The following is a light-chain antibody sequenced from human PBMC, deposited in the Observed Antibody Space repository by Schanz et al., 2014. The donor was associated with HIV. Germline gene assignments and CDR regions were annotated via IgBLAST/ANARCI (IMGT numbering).Light chain of an antibody. CDR2: NSH. Sequence: QSVLTQPPSASGTPGQRVTISCSGGSSNVGRYTVAWYQQVPGTAPKLLISNSHQRPSGVTGRFSGSKSGSSASLAISGLQAEDEADYFCQSFDSSLNGVVFGGGTKVTVL. J-gene: IGLJ3*02. CDR1: SSNVGRYT. V-gene: IGLV1-44*01. CDR3: QSFDSSLNGVV.